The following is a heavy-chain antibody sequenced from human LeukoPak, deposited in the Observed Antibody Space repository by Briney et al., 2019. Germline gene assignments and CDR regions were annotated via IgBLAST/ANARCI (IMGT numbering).Heavy chain of an antibody. CDR2: INPSGGST. V-gene: IGHV1-46*01. J-gene: IGHJ4*02. CDR1: GYTFTSYY. CDR3: ARGFRQWLLGRGIKFDY. D-gene: IGHD5-12*01. Sequence: ASVKVSCKASGYTFTSYYMHWVRQAPGQGLEWMGIINPSGGSTSYAQKFQGRVTMTRDMSTSTVYMELSSLRSEDTAVYYCARGFRQWLLGRGIKFDYWGQGTLVTVSS.